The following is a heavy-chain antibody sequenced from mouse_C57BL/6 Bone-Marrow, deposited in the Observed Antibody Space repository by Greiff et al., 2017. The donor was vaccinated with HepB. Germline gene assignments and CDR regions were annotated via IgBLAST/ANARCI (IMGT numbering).Heavy chain of an antibody. Sequence: VQLQQPGAELVKPGASVKMSCKASGYTFTSYWITWVKQRPGQGLEWIGDIYPGSGSTNYNEKFKSKATLTVDTSSSTAYMQLSSLTSEDSAVYYCARATVVAKEAFAYWGQGTLVTVSA. J-gene: IGHJ3*01. CDR1: GYTFTSYW. CDR2: IYPGSGST. V-gene: IGHV1-55*01. D-gene: IGHD1-1*01. CDR3: ARATVVAKEAFAY.